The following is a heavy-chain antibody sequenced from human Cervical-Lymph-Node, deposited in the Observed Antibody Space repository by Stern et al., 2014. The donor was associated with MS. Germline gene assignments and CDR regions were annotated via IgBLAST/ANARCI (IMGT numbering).Heavy chain of an antibody. D-gene: IGHD1-26*01. CDR2: ITPVFGTT. Sequence: MQLVESGAEVKKPGSSVKVSCKASGDTFSSYAINWVRQVPGPELEWIGGITPVFGTTNYAQKFQGRVTITADKSTNTAYMELMTLRSEDTAVYYCARGGGLVGYFDYWGQGTLVSVSS. CDR3: ARGGGLVGYFDY. J-gene: IGHJ4*02. V-gene: IGHV1-69*06. CDR1: GDTFSSYA.